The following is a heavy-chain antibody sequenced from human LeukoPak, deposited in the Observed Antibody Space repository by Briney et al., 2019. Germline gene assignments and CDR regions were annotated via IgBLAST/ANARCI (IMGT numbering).Heavy chain of an antibody. CDR1: GYTFTSYD. D-gene: IGHD3-3*01. Sequence: ASVKVSCKASGYTFTSYDINWVRQATGQGLERMGWMNPNSGNTGYAQKFQGRVTMTRNTSISTAYMELSSLRSEDTAVYYCARDKGGLEWLSHYYYYYYMDVWGKGTTVTVSS. CDR3: ARDKGGLEWLSHYYYYYYMDV. J-gene: IGHJ6*03. V-gene: IGHV1-8*01. CDR2: MNPNSGNT.